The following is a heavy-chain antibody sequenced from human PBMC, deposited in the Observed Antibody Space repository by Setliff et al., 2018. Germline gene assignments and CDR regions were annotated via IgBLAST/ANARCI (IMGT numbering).Heavy chain of an antibody. V-gene: IGHV3-21*01. J-gene: IGHJ4*02. D-gene: IGHD2-15*01. Sequence: GGSLRLSCAASGFIFSSYSFHWVRQAPGKGLEWVSSISPSSTYIYYADSVKGRFTISRDNAKNPLYLQMNSLRPEDTAVYYCARTCSGSGCYAGLESWGQGTPVTVSS. CDR1: GFIFSSYS. CDR3: ARTCSGSGCYAGLES. CDR2: ISPSSTYI.